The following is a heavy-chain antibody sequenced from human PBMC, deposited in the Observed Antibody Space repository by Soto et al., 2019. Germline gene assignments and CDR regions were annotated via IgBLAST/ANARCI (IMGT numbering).Heavy chain of an antibody. CDR2: ISAYNGNT. V-gene: IGHV1-18*01. J-gene: IGHJ6*02. CDR1: GYTFTSHG. Sequence: ASVKVSCKASGYTFTSHGISWVRQAPGQGLEWMGWISAYNGNTNYAQKLQGRVTMTTDTSTSTAYMELRSLRSDDTAVYYCARDIVVVVAATRDYYYYGMDVWGQGTTVTVSS. D-gene: IGHD2-15*01. CDR3: ARDIVVVVAATRDYYYYGMDV.